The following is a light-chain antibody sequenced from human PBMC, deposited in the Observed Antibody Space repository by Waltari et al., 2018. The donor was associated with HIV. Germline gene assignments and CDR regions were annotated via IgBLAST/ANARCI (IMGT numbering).Light chain of an antibody. CDR3: QQYGSSWT. V-gene: IGKV3-20*01. CDR2: SAS. CDR1: QSVSSTY. Sequence: EIVLTQSPGTLSLSPGERATLSCRASQSVSSTYSAWYQQKPGQAPRLLIYSASSRATGIPDRFSGSGSGTDSTLTISRLEPEDFAVYYCQQYGSSWTFGQGTKVESK. J-gene: IGKJ1*01.